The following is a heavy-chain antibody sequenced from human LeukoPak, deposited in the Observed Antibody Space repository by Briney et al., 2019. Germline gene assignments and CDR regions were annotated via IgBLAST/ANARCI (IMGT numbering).Heavy chain of an antibody. J-gene: IGHJ4*02. Sequence: GGSLRLSCAASGFTFNNYWMHWVRQAPGKGLVWVSRINSDGSTTNYADSVKGQFTISRDNAKNTLYLQMNSLRAEDTAVYYCAKDVVVPAAEPYYFDYWGQGTLVTVSS. CDR3: AKDVVVPAAEPYYFDY. V-gene: IGHV3-74*01. D-gene: IGHD2-2*01. CDR2: INSDGSTT. CDR1: GFTFNNYW.